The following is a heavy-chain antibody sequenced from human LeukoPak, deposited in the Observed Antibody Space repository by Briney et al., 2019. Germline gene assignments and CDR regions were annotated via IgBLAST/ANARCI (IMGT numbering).Heavy chain of an antibody. J-gene: IGHJ6*04. CDR1: GCTFGDYA. Sequence: GGSLRLSCTASGCTFGDYAMSWVRQAPGKGLEWVGFIRSKAYGGTTEYAASVKGRFTISRDDSKSIAYLQMNSLKTEDTAVYYCTRDQLRYFDWLLVGMDVWGKGTTVTVSS. CDR3: TRDQLRYFDWLLVGMDV. CDR2: IRSKAYGGTT. V-gene: IGHV3-49*04. D-gene: IGHD3-9*01.